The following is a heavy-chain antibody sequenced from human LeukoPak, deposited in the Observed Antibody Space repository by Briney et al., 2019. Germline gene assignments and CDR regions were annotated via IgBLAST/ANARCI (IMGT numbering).Heavy chain of an antibody. D-gene: IGHD3-10*01. J-gene: IGHJ4*02. CDR1: GGSFSGYY. Sequence: SETLSLTCAVYGGSFSGYYWAWIRQPPGKGLESIGSIYYSRSTYYSPSLKSRVTISVDTSKNQFSLKLTSVTAADTAVYYCARRKGFGEGYFDSWGQGTLVTVSS. CDR3: ARRKGFGEGYFDS. V-gene: IGHV4-39*01. CDR2: IYYSRST.